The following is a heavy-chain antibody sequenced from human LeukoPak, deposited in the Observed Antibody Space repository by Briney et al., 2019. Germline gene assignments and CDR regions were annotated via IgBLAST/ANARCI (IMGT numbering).Heavy chain of an antibody. Sequence: SETLSLTCTVSSGSISNYDWSWIRQPAGKGLEWIGRISSSGSTNYNPSLKSRVTISVDTSKNQFSLKLSSVTAADTAVYYCARVDCSGGSCYWDYFDYWGQGTLVTVSS. D-gene: IGHD2-15*01. CDR3: ARVDCSGGSCYWDYFDY. CDR2: ISSSGST. J-gene: IGHJ4*02. V-gene: IGHV4-4*07. CDR1: SGSISNYD.